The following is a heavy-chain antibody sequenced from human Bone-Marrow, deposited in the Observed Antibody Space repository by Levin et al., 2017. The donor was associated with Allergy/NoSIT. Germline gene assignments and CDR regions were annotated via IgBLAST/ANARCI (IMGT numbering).Heavy chain of an antibody. CDR1: GASMRSGSYY. J-gene: IGHJ5*02. D-gene: IGHD2-2*01. CDR3: ARHFVLVPAATDGAIYNRFDP. Sequence: PSQTLSLTCTVSGASMRSGSYYWGWIRQPPGKGLEWIGSILYTGSTYYNPSLESRVTTSIDTSKNEFSLKVTSVTAADTAMYYCARHFVLVPAATDGAIYNRFDPWGQGTLVTVSS. CDR2: ILYTGST. V-gene: IGHV4-39*07.